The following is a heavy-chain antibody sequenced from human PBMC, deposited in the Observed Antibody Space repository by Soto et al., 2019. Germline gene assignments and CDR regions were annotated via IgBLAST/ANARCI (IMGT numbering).Heavy chain of an antibody. CDR3: ARDEGREYSYGTFDY. J-gene: IGHJ4*02. CDR2: ISAYNGNT. V-gene: IGHV1-18*01. Sequence: VSVKVSCKASGYTFTSYGISWVRQAPGQGLEWMGWISAYNGNTNYAQKLQGRVTMTTDTSTSTAYMELRSLRSDDTAVYYCARDEGREYSYGTFDYWGQGTLVTVSS. D-gene: IGHD5-18*01. CDR1: GYTFTSYG.